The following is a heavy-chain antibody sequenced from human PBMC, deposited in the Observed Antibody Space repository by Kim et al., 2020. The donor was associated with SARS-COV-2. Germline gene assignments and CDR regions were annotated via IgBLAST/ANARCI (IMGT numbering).Heavy chain of an antibody. D-gene: IGHD1-26*01. CDR3: ARSGNGYNAFGI. Sequence: YNADSVRGRINISRDNAKNSLYLKMNYLRDEDTDVYYCARSGNGYNAFGIWGQGVLVTVSS. J-gene: IGHJ4*02. V-gene: IGHV3-11*01.